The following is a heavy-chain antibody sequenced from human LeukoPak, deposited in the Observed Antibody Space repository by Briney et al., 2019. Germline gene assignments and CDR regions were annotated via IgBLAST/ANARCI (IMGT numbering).Heavy chain of an antibody. CDR1: GFTFSSYA. CDR3: AKGRREQQTYYYYYMDC. V-gene: IGHV3-30*07. Sequence: GGSLRLSCAASGFTFSSYAMNWVRQAPGKGLEWVAAISCDGSNKYYADSVKGRFTISRDNSKNTLYLQMNSLRAEDTAVYYCAKGRREQQTYYYYYMDCWGKASTITDSS. J-gene: IGHJ6*03. D-gene: IGHD6-13*01. CDR2: ISCDGSNK.